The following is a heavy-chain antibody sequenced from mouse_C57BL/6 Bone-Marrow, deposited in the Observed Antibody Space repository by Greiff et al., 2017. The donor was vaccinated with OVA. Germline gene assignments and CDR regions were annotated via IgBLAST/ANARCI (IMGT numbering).Heavy chain of an antibody. CDR2: ITPRSGYT. CDR3: ARRGTTVVARGYYFDY. CDR1: GYTFTSYP. D-gene: IGHD1-1*01. J-gene: IGHJ2*01. Sequence: VQLQQSGADLASPGASVKMSCKASGYTFTSYPMPWVNPRPGQGLEWIGYITPRSGYTKYHQKFKDKATLTADKSSSTAYMQLSSLTSEDSAVYYCARRGTTVVARGYYFDYWGQGTTLTVSS. V-gene: IGHV1-4*01.